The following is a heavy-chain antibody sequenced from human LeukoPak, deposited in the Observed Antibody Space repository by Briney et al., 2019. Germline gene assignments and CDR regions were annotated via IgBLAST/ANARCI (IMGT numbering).Heavy chain of an antibody. D-gene: IGHD2-2*01. J-gene: IGHJ6*02. CDR3: ARRAYCSSTSCYYYYYYGMDV. V-gene: IGHV4-39*01. CDR1: VGSISSSSYY. Sequence: SETLSLTCTVSVGSISSSSYYWGWIRQPPGKWLEWIGSIYYSGSTYYNPSLKSRVTISVDTSKNQFSLKLSSVTAADTAVYYCARRAYCSSTSCYYYYYYGMDVWGQGTTVTVSS. CDR2: IYYSGST.